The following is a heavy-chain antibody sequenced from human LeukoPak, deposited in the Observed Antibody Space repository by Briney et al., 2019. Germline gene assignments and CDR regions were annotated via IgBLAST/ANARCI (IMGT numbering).Heavy chain of an antibody. J-gene: IGHJ4*02. CDR3: ARDRPFGSPEIKYYFDY. CDR2: ISSSSNTI. Sequence: GGSLRLSCAACGFIFSDYCMSWSRQVPGKGLEWVSYISSSSNTIDYADSVKGRFTISRDNAKNSLYLQMNSLRAEDTAVYYCARDRPFGSPEIKYYFDYWGQGALVTVSS. CDR1: GFIFSDYC. D-gene: IGHD1-14*01. V-gene: IGHV3-11*01.